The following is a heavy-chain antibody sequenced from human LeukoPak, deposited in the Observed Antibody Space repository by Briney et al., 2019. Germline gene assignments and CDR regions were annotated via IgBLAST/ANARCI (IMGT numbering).Heavy chain of an antibody. D-gene: IGHD6-19*01. CDR2: ITPDGSDR. CDR1: GFTFNNYW. V-gene: IGHV3-7*01. Sequence: GGSLRLSCAVSGFTFNNYWMSWVRQAPGKGLEWVADITPDGSDRYYVDSLKGRVTISRDNTKSSLYLQLNSLRAEDTAVYYCVPGGLAVSGIDYWGQGALVTVSS. J-gene: IGHJ4*02. CDR3: VPGGLAVSGIDY.